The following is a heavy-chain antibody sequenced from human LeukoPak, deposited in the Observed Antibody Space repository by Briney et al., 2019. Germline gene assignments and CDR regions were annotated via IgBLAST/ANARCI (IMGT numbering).Heavy chain of an antibody. V-gene: IGHV4-39*01. D-gene: IGHD2-2*03. Sequence: PSETLSLTCTVSGGSISSSSYYWGWIRQPPGKGLEWIGSIYYSGSTYYNPSLKSRVTISADTSKNQFSLKLSSVTAADTAVYYCARLVNIGHYGYCSSTSCRFDYWGQGTLVTVSS. CDR1: GGSISSSSYY. CDR2: IYYSGST. J-gene: IGHJ4*02. CDR3: ARLVNIGHYGYCSSTSCRFDY.